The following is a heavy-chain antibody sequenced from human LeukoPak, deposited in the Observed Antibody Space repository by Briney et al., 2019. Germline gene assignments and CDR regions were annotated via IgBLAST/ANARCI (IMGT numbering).Heavy chain of an antibody. CDR2: IIPIFGTA. CDR1: GGTFSSYA. Sequence: SVKVSCKASGGTFSSYAISWVRQAPGQGLEWMGGIIPIFGTANYAQKFQGRVTITTDESTSTAYKELSSLRSEDTAVYYCARGYYYDSSAFDYWGQGTLVTVSS. CDR3: ARGYYYDSSAFDY. D-gene: IGHD3-22*01. V-gene: IGHV1-69*05. J-gene: IGHJ4*02.